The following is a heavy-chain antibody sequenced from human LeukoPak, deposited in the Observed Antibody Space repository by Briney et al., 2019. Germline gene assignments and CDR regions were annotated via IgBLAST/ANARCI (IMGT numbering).Heavy chain of an antibody. J-gene: IGHJ5*02. D-gene: IGHD3-10*01. V-gene: IGHV3-21*01. CDR3: AREGVRGVIPPWFDP. CDR1: GFTFSSYS. CDR2: ISSSSSYI. Sequence: GGSLRLSCAASGFTFSSYSMNWVRQAPGKGLEWVSSISSSSSYIYYADSVKGRFTISRDNAKNSLYLQMNSLRAEDTAVYYCAREGVRGVIPPWFDPWGQGTLVTVSS.